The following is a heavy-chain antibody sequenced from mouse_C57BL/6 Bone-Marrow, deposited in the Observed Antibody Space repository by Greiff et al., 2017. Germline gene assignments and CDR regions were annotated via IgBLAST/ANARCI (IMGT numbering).Heavy chain of an antibody. J-gene: IGHJ3*01. CDR1: GYTFTSYW. CDR2: IDPNSGGT. CDR3: ARGIIYYGYEGFAY. D-gene: IGHD2-2*01. V-gene: IGHV1-72*01. Sequence: QVQLKQPGAELVKPGASVKLSCKASGYTFTSYWMHWVKQRPGRGLEWIGRIDPNSGGTKYNEKFKSKATLTVDKPSSTAYMQLSSLTSEDSAVYYCARGIIYYGYEGFAYWGQGTLVTVSA.